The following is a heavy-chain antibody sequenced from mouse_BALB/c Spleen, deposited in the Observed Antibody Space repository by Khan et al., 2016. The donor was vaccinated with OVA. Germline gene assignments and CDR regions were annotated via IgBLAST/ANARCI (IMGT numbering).Heavy chain of an antibody. V-gene: IGHV1-7*01. Sequence: QVQLQQSGAELAKPGASVKMSCKASGYTFTSYWMHWVKQRPGQGLEWIGYINPSTDYTDYNQKFKDKATLTVDKSSSTAYMQLTSLTSEDSAVYYCVNHGSSSAWFTYWGQGTLGTVSA. D-gene: IGHD1-1*01. CDR3: VNHGSSSAWFTY. CDR1: GYTFTSYW. CDR2: INPSTDYT. J-gene: IGHJ3*01.